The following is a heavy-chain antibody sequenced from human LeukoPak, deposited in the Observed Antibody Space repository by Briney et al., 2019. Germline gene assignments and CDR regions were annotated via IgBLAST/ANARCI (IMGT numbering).Heavy chain of an antibody. V-gene: IGHV3-23*01. D-gene: IGHD2-2*01. Sequence: SGGSLRLSCAASGFTFSSYAMSWVRQAPGKGLEWVSAISGSGGSTYYADSVKGRFTISRDNSKNTLYLQMNSLRAEDTAVYYCAKDRGSSTSRYYYGMDVWGQGTTVTVSS. CDR2: ISGSGGST. J-gene: IGHJ6*02. CDR1: GFTFSSYA. CDR3: AKDRGSSTSRYYYGMDV.